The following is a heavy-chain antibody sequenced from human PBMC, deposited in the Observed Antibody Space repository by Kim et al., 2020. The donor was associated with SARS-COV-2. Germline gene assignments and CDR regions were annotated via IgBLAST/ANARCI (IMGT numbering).Heavy chain of an antibody. Sequence: GGSLRLSCTASGFTYDDYYMAWIRRAPGMGLEWISFISASGLTKFYADSVKSRFTISRDNAKKTVYLQMNNLRVEDTAVYYCARRFNDDSSGIDYWGQGTPVTVSP. J-gene: IGHJ4*02. CDR2: ISASGLTK. D-gene: IGHD2-15*01. CDR1: GFTYDDYY. V-gene: IGHV3-11*01. CDR3: ARRFNDDSSGIDY.